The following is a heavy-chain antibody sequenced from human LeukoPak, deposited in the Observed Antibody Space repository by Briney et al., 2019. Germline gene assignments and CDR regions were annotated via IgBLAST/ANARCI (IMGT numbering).Heavy chain of an antibody. CDR3: ARGATVPRGYYYGMDV. J-gene: IGHJ6*02. CDR2: ISSNGGST. CDR1: GFTFSTYA. D-gene: IGHD4-11*01. V-gene: IGHV3-64*01. Sequence: GGSLRLSCAASGFTFSTYAMHWVRQALGKGLEYVSGISSNGGSTYYANSLKGRFTISRDTSNNTLYLQMGSLRAVDMAVYYCARGATVPRGYYYGMDVWGQGTTVTVSS.